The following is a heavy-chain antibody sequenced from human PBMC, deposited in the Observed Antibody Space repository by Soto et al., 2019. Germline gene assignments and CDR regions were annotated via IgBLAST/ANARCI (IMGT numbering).Heavy chain of an antibody. CDR1: GGSISSYY. CDR2: IYYSGST. J-gene: IGHJ4*02. CDR3: ARAPLGYYDFWSGPGRFDY. D-gene: IGHD3-3*01. Sequence: SETLSLTCTVSGGSISSYYWSWIRQPPGKGLEWIGYIYYSGSTNYNPSLKSRVTISVDTSKNQFSLKLSSVTAADTAVYYCARAPLGYYDFWSGPGRFDYWGQGTLVTVSS. V-gene: IGHV4-59*01.